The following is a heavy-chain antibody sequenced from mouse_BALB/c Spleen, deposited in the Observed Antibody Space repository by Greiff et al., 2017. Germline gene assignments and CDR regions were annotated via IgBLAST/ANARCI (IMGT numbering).Heavy chain of an antibody. J-gene: IGHJ4*01. Sequence: VQLQESGPGLVAPSQSLSITCTVSGFSLTDYGVSWIRQPPGKGLEWLGVIWGGGSTYYNSALKSRLSISKDNSKSQVFLKMNSLQTDDTAMYYCAKHNPYYYGSSYDYAMDYWGQGTSVTVSS. CDR2: IWGGGST. CDR3: AKHNPYYYGSSYDYAMDY. CDR1: GFSLTDYG. V-gene: IGHV2-6-5*01. D-gene: IGHD1-1*01.